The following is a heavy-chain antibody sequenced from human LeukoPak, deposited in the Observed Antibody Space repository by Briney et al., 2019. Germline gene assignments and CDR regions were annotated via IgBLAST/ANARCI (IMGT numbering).Heavy chain of an antibody. Sequence: GASLKISCKGSGYSFTSYWIGWVRQMPGKGLEWMGIIYPGDSDTRYSPSFQGQVTISADKSISTAYLQWSSLKASDTAMYYCARSVDTAMVNFDYWGQGTLVTVSS. CDR2: IYPGDSDT. CDR3: ARSVDTAMVNFDY. J-gene: IGHJ4*02. D-gene: IGHD5-18*01. CDR1: GYSFTSYW. V-gene: IGHV5-51*01.